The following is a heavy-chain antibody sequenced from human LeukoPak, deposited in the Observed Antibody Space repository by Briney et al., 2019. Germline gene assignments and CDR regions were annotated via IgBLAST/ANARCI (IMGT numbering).Heavy chain of an antibody. V-gene: IGHV1-18*01. Sequence: ASVKASCKASGYTFTSYGISWVRQAPGQGLEWMGWISAYNGNTNYAQKVQGRVTMTTDTSTSIAYMELRSLRSEDTAVYYCARGRDYYGSGSYRFDYWGQGTLVTVSS. J-gene: IGHJ4*02. CDR1: GYTFTSYG. CDR3: ARGRDYYGSGSYRFDY. D-gene: IGHD3-10*01. CDR2: ISAYNGNT.